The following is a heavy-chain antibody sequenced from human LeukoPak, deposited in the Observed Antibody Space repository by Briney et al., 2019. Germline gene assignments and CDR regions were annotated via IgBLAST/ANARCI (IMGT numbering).Heavy chain of an antibody. D-gene: IGHD3-3*01. V-gene: IGHV4-34*01. Sequence: SETLSLTCAVYGGSFSGYYWSWIRQPPGKGLEWIGEINHSGSTNYNPSLKSRVTISVDTSKNQFSLKLSSVTAADTAVYYCASTDPRADGVWFDPWGQGTLVTVSS. CDR2: INHSGST. CDR3: ASTDPRADGVWFDP. J-gene: IGHJ5*02. CDR1: GGSFSGYY.